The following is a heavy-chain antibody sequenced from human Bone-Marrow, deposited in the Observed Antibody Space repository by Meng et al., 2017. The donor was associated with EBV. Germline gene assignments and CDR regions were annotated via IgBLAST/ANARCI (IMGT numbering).Heavy chain of an antibody. D-gene: IGHD4-17*01. J-gene: IGHJ4*02. Sequence: VEVGQSGAEVKKPGASVKVSCKASGYTFTSYYMHWVRQAPGQGLEWMGIINPSGGSTSYAQKFQGRVTMTRDTSTSTVYMELSSLRSEDTAVYYCVLRERFFGDYGIPRDDYLGQGTLVTVSS. V-gene: IGHV1-46*01. CDR2: INPSGGST. CDR1: GYTFTSYY. CDR3: VLRERFFGDYGIPRDDY.